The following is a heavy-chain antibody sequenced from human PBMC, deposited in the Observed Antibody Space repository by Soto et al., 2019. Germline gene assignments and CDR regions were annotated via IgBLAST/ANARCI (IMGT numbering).Heavy chain of an antibody. Sequence: VPLLESGGGLVQPGGSLRLSCAASGFTFSSYDMSWVRQAPGKGLEWVSFVSHSGSSTSYADSVKGRFTISRDNSKNTLYLQMNALRAEDRAVYYCAKAAGSGYYPFGYWGQGTLVAVSS. V-gene: IGHV3-23*01. J-gene: IGHJ4*02. D-gene: IGHD3-22*01. CDR1: GFTFSSYD. CDR2: VSHSGSST. CDR3: AKAAGSGYYPFGY.